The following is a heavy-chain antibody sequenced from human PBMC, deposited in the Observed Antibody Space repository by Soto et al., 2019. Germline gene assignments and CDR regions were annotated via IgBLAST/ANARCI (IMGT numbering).Heavy chain of an antibody. V-gene: IGHV1-69*18. CDR1: GGAFNNYV. D-gene: IGHD1-26*01. Sequence: QVQLVQSGAETKTPGSSVNVSCTLSGGAFNNYVITWVRQPPGKGLEWVGSIVPIYGSALFAQKFQGRVTLSADGSTNTVYMKISGLRTEDTAIYYCAKGGAIVAAGTRVYLYNAMDVWGQGTTVTVSS. CDR3: AKGGAIVAAGTRVYLYNAMDV. CDR2: IVPIYGSA. J-gene: IGHJ6*02.